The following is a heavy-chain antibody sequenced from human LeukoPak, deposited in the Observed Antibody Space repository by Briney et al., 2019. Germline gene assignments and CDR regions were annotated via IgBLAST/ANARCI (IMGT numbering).Heavy chain of an antibody. CDR3: ARASYSGSYYHFDY. CDR1: GYTFTSYG. J-gene: IGHJ4*02. CDR2: INPNSGGT. Sequence: GASVKVFCTASGYTFTSYGIRWVRQAPGQGLEWMGWINPNSGGTNYAQKFQGRVTMTRDTSISTAYMELSRLRSDDTAVYYCARASYSGSYYHFDYWGQGTLVTVSS. D-gene: IGHD1-26*01. V-gene: IGHV1-2*02.